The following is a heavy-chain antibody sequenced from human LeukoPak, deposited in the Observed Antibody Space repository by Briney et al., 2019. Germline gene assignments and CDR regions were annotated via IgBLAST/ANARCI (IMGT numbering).Heavy chain of an antibody. V-gene: IGHV3-15*01. CDR2: IKSKTDGGTI. Sequence: GGSLRLSCVASGFSLSDYYMSWIRQAPGKGLEWVGRIKSKTDGGTIDYAAPVKGRFTISRDDSKNTLYLQMNSLKTEDTAVYYCTTDQGPWGQGTLVTVSS. CDR3: TTDQGP. CDR1: GFSLSDYY. J-gene: IGHJ5*02.